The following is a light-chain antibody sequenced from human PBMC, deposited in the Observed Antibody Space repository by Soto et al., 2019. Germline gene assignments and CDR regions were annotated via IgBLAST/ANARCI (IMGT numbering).Light chain of an antibody. CDR3: QQYGNSPWT. J-gene: IGKJ1*01. Sequence: EIVLTQSPGTLSLSPGERGTLSCRASQRFGSSNLAWYQQKPGQAPRLLIYSTSSRATGIPDRFSGSGSGTDFTLTISRLELEDFAVYYCQQYGNSPWTFGQGTSWISN. V-gene: IGKV3-20*01. CDR2: STS. CDR1: QRFGSSN.